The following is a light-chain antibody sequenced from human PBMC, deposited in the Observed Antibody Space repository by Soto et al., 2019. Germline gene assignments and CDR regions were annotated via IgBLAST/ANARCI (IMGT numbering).Light chain of an antibody. CDR1: QSVRNSY. CDR3: QQYGSSPYI. Sequence: EIVLTQSPGTLSLSPGERATLSCRASQSVRNSYLAWYQQKPGQAPRLLIYGASGRATGIPDRFSGSVSGTDFTLTISRLEPEDFAVYYCQQYGSSPYIFGQGTKLEI. J-gene: IGKJ2*01. CDR2: GAS. V-gene: IGKV3-20*01.